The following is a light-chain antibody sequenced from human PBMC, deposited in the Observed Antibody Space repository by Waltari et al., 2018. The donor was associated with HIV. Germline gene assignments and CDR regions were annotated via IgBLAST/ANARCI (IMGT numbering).Light chain of an antibody. J-gene: IGKJ2*03. CDR1: RDILYSPKKKNY. Sequence: DIVMTQSPESLAVSPGDRATISCRSSRDILYSPKKKNYLAWYQQKAGQPPKLLVSWASNTMSGVPDRFRGSGSGTDFTLTINNLQTEDVAVYYCQQYYSVPYSFGQGTKLEI. CDR2: WAS. V-gene: IGKV4-1*01. CDR3: QQYYSVPYS.